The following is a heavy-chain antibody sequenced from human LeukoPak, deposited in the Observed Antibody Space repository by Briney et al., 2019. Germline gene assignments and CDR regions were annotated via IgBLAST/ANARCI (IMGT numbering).Heavy chain of an antibody. CDR1: GFTFSSYG. CDR2: ISYDGTNK. D-gene: IGHD3-10*01. Sequence: GGPLRLSCAASGFTFSSYGMHWVRQAPGKGLEWVAVISYDGTNKYYADSVKGRFTISRDNSKNTLYLQMNSLRAEDTAVYYCAKDPMGSGSYYNRFDYWGQGTLVTVSS. CDR3: AKDPMGSGSYYNRFDY. J-gene: IGHJ4*02. V-gene: IGHV3-30*18.